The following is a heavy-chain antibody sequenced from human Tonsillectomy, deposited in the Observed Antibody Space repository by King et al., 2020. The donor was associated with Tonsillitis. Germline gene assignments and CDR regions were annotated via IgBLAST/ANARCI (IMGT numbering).Heavy chain of an antibody. D-gene: IGHD1-1*01. CDR3: AKRAPDFGTDF. CDR1: GGSISSGSYY. J-gene: IGHJ4*02. CDR2: IYTSGST. Sequence: VQLQESGPGLVKPSETLSLTCTVSGGSISSGSYYWSWIRQPAGKGLEWIGRIYTSGSTNYNPSLKSRVTISVDTSKNQFSLKLSSVTAADTAVYYCAKRAPDFGTDFWGQGTLVTVSS. V-gene: IGHV4-61*02.